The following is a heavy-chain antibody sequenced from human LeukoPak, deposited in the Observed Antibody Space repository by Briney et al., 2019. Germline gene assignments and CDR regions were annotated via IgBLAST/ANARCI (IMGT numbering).Heavy chain of an antibody. V-gene: IGHV1-2*06. J-gene: IGHJ4*02. CDR3: ARGRRSSGHPDDY. CDR1: GYTFTGYY. Sequence: GASVKVSCKASGYTFTGYYMHWVRQAPGQGLEWMGRINPNSGGTNYAQKFQGRVTMTRDTSISTAYMELSRLRSDDTAVYYCARGRRSSGHPDDYWGQGTLVTVSS. D-gene: IGHD3-22*01. CDR2: INPNSGGT.